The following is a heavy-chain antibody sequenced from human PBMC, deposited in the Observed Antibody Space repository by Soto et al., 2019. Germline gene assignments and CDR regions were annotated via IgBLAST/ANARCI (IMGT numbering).Heavy chain of an antibody. CDR3: ARGGEPLDWLLSHYYGMDV. J-gene: IGHJ6*02. CDR1: GGSISSYY. Sequence: SDTLSLTCTVSGGSISSYYWSWIRQPPGKGLEWIGYIYYSGSTNYNPSLKSRVTISVDTSKNQFSLKLSSVTAADTAVYYCARGGEPLDWLLSHYYGMDVWGQGTTVTVSS. V-gene: IGHV4-59*01. D-gene: IGHD3-9*01. CDR2: IYYSGST.